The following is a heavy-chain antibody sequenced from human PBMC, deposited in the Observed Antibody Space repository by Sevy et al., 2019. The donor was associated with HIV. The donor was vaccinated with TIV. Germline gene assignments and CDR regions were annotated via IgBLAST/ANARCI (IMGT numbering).Heavy chain of an antibody. CDR1: GFSFSRHG. CDR3: ANSRGRYEGSSWLYYYYIMDV. V-gene: IGHV3-30*18. D-gene: IGHD6-13*01. J-gene: IGHJ6*02. CDR2: ISNDGSDK. Sequence: GGSLRLSCAAAGFSFSRHGMHWARQAPGKGLEWVAVISNDGSDKEYAESVKGRFTVSRDNSKDTVYLQMNGLRLDDTAVYYCANSRGRYEGSSWLYYYYIMDVWGQGTTVTVSS.